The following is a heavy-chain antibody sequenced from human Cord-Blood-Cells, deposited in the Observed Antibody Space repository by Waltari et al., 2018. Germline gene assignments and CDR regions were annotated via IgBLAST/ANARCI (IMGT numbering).Heavy chain of an antibody. D-gene: IGHD4-17*01. CDR1: GFTFSSYW. CDR3: ASTHDYGDYFDY. V-gene: IGHV3-7*01. CDR2: IKQDGSEK. Sequence: RLSCAASGFTFSSYWMSWVRQAPGKGLEWVANIKQDGSEKYYVDSVKGRFTISRDNAKNSLYLQMNSLRAEDMAVYYCASTHDYGDYFDYWGQGTLVTVSS. J-gene: IGHJ4*02.